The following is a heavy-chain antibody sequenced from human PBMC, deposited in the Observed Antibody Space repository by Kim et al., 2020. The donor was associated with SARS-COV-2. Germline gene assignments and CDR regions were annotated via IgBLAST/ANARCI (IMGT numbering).Heavy chain of an antibody. D-gene: IGHD2-2*01. CDR3: ARGYCSSSNCYLRYYYGLDV. CDR1: GFSFDDYG. V-gene: IGHV3-20*04. Sequence: GGSLRLSCAASGFSFDDYGMSWVRQAPGKGLEWVSGITWNDDSTGYADSVKGRFTISRDNAKNSLYLQMNSLRAEDTASYFCARGYCSSSNCYLRYYYGLDVWGPGTTVTVSS. CDR2: ITWNDDST. J-gene: IGHJ6*02.